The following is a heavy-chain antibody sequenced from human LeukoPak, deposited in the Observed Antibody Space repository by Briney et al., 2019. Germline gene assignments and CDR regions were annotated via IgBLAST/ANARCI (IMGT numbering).Heavy chain of an antibody. V-gene: IGHV1-69*13. CDR3: ARDNRGEGYDY. J-gene: IGHJ4*02. CDR2: IIPIFGTA. Sequence: SVKVSCKASGYTFSSYNIAWVRQAPGQGLEWMGGIIPIFGTANYAQKFQGRVTITADESTSTAYMELSSLRSEDTAVYYCARDNRGEGYDYWGQGTLVTVSS. CDR1: GYTFSSYN. D-gene: IGHD1-14*01.